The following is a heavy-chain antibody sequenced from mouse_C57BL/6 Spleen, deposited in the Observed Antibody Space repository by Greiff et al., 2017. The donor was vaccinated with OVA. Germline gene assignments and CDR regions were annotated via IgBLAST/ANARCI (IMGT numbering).Heavy chain of an antibody. Sequence: VQLQQSGPELVKPGASVKISCKASGYSFTGYYMNWVKQSPEKSLEWIGEINPSTGGTTYNQKFKAKATLTVDKSSSTAYLQLKSLTSEDSAVYYCARGYDYDWYFDVWGTGTTVTVSS. CDR3: ARGYDYDWYFDV. J-gene: IGHJ1*03. CDR1: GYSFTGYY. CDR2: INPSTGGT. V-gene: IGHV1-42*01. D-gene: IGHD2-4*01.